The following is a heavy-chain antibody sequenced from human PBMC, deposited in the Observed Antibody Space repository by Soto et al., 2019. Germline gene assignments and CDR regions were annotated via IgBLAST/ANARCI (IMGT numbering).Heavy chain of an antibody. CDR2: ISAYNGNT. CDR1: GYTFTSYG. J-gene: IGHJ3*02. V-gene: IGHV1-18*01. CDR3: VSLKYYDIFTGYYPYDAFDI. D-gene: IGHD3-9*01. Sequence: QVQLVQSGAEVKKPGASVKVSCKASGYTFTSYGISWVRQAPGQGLEWMGWISAYNGNTNYAQKLQGRVTMTTDTSTSTAYMELRSLRSDDTAVYYCVSLKYYDIFTGYYPYDAFDIWGQGTMVTVSS.